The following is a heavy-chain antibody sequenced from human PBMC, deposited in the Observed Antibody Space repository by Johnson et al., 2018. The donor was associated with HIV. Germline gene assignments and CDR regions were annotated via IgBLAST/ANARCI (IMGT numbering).Heavy chain of an antibody. CDR3: ARGRKDIEVADRSGLRNGFDM. Sequence: QVQLVESGGGVVQPGMSLRIYCAVSEFTFRNYAMHWVRLGPGKGLQWVAVISYDGSNKYYADPVKGRFTISRDNSKDTLYLRMDSLRVEDTALYYCARGRKDIEVADRSGLRNGFDMWGQGTTVTVSA. J-gene: IGHJ3*02. CDR1: EFTFRNYA. D-gene: IGHD3-22*01. CDR2: ISYDGSNK. V-gene: IGHV3-30*04.